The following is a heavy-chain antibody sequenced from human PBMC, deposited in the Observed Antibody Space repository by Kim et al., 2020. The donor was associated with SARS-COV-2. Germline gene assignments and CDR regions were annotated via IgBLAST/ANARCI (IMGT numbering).Heavy chain of an antibody. D-gene: IGHD4-17*01. J-gene: IGHJ4*02. Sequence: YAQKFQGRVTMTEDTSTDTAYMELSSLRSEDTAVYYCATFLPTYGGNGDYWGQGTLVTVSS. V-gene: IGHV1-24*01. CDR3: ATFLPTYGGNGDY.